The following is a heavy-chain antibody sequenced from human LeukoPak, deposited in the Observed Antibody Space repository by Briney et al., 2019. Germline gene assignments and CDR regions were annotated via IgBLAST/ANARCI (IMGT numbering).Heavy chain of an antibody. V-gene: IGHV3-20*04. J-gene: IGHJ4*02. CDR2: INWNGGST. CDR3: ARGAAYYDRFPDY. D-gene: IGHD3-22*01. Sequence: GGSLRLSCAASGFTFDDYGMSWVRQAPGKGLEWVYGINWNGGSTGYAVSVKGRFTISRDNAKNSLYLQMNSLRAEDTALYYCARGAAYYDRFPDYWGQGTLVAVCS. CDR1: GFTFDDYG.